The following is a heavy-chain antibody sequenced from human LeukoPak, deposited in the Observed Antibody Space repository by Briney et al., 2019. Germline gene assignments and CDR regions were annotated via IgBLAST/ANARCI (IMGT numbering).Heavy chain of an antibody. Sequence: PSETLSLTCTVSGGSINNYYWSWIRQPPGKGLEWIGYIYYRGSTNYNPSLKSRVTFSVDTSKNQFSLKLNSVTAADTAVYYCARDGVAGARHPFDSWGQGTLVTVSS. D-gene: IGHD6-19*01. CDR3: ARDGVAGARHPFDS. CDR2: IYYRGST. J-gene: IGHJ4*02. V-gene: IGHV4-59*01. CDR1: GGSINNYY.